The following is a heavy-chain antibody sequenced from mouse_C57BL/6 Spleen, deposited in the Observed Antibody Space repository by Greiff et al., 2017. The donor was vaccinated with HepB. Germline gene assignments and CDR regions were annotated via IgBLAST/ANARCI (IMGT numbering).Heavy chain of an antibody. V-gene: IGHV1-82*01. Sequence: VQLQQSGPELVKPGASVKISCKASGYAFSSSWMNWVKQRPGKGLEWIGRIYPGDGDTNYNGKFKGKATLTADKSSSTAYMQLSSLTSEDSAVYFCARDDSPYYAMDYWGQGTSVTVSS. D-gene: IGHD2-4*01. CDR3: ARDDSPYYAMDY. CDR2: IYPGDGDT. J-gene: IGHJ4*01. CDR1: GYAFSSSW.